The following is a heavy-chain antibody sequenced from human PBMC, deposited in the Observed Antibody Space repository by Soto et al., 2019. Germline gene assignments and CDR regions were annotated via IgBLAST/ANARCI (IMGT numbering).Heavy chain of an antibody. J-gene: IGHJ5*01. CDR2: IWLDGSER. D-gene: IGHD1-1*01. CDR1: GFMFGTSG. CDR3: ARDASGTTSFLVS. Sequence: QAQLVESGGGVVQPGRSLRLSCEASGFMFGTSGMHWVRQAPGKGLEWVSGIWLDGSERHYADSVKGRFTISRDNAKNTLFLQMNSLRVEDTAVYFCARDASGTTSFLVSWGQGTLVTVSS. V-gene: IGHV3-33*01.